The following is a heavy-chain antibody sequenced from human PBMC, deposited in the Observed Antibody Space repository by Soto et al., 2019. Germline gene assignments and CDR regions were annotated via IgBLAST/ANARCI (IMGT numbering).Heavy chain of an antibody. D-gene: IGHD3-3*01. CDR3: AREGPITISGYYYGMDV. Sequence: ASVKVSCKASGYTFTGYYMHWVRQAPGQGLEWMGWINPNSGGTNYAQKFQGRVTMTRDTSISTAYMELSRLRSDDTAVYYCAREGPITISGYYYGMDVSGPGTTLTVSS. J-gene: IGHJ6*02. CDR1: GYTFTGYY. CDR2: INPNSGGT. V-gene: IGHV1-2*02.